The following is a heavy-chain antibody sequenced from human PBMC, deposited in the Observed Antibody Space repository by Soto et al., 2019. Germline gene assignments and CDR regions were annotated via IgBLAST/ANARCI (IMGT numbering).Heavy chain of an antibody. V-gene: IGHV3-23*01. CDR3: AKTRGAMIYAISVYGMDV. D-gene: IGHD2-8*01. CDR2: ISGSADST. J-gene: IGHJ6*02. CDR1: GFSFSSFA. Sequence: GGSLRLSCAASGFSFSSFAMNWVRQAPGKGLEWVSIISGSADSTFYADSVKGRFTIFRDNSKSTLYLQINSLRAEDTAVYYCAKTRGAMIYAISVYGMDVWGQGTTVTAP.